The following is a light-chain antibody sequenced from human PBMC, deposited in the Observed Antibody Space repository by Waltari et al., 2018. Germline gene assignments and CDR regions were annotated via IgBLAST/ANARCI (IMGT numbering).Light chain of an antibody. CDR1: QSLLDSEDGNTY. Sequence: DIVMTQTPLSLPVTLGEPASISCRSSQSLLDSEDGNTYLEWYLQKPGQSPQLLIYEVSNRASGVPDRFSVSGSDTDFTLKISRVEAEDVGVYYCMQALEFPYSFGQGTKVEIK. J-gene: IGKJ2*03. CDR2: EVS. CDR3: MQALEFPYS. V-gene: IGKV2-40*01.